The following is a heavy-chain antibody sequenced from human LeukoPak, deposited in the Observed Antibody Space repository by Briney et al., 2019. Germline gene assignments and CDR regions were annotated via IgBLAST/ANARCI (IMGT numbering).Heavy chain of an antibody. CDR1: GGSIRSSSYY. CDR2: ISYSGNT. J-gene: IGHJ4*03. CDR3: ARYPPKSFFDY. V-gene: IGHV4-39*01. Sequence: PSETLSLTCTVSGGSIRSSSYYWGWIRQPPGKGLEWIGSISYSGNTYYNPYNPSLESRVTISEDTSKNQFSLRLSSVTAADTAVFYCARYPPKSFFDYWGQGTLVTVSS.